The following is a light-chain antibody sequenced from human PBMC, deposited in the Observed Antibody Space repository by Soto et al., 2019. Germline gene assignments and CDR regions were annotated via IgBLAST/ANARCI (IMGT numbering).Light chain of an antibody. CDR2: GAS. CDR1: QVYGSKY. J-gene: IGKJ4*01. V-gene: IGKV3-20*01. CDR3: QHYGVPPLT. Sequence: EIVLTQSPGTLSLSPGERATLSCRASQVYGSKYLAWYQQKPGQTPRLLVYGASSRATGIPDRFSGSGSATDFTLTISRLEPEDSAVYYCQHYGVPPLTFGGGTKLEIK.